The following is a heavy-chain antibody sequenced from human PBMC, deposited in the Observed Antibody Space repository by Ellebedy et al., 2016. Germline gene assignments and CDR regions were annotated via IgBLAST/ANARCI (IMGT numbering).Heavy chain of an antibody. V-gene: IGHV3-20*01. Sequence: GESLKISCAASGFTFDDYGMSWVRQAPGKGLEWVSGINWNGGSTGYADSVKGRFTISRDNAKNSLYLQMNSLRAEDTALYHCARAWVSQWLVPDYWGQGTLVTVSS. CDR1: GFTFDDYG. CDR2: INWNGGST. J-gene: IGHJ4*02. CDR3: ARAWVSQWLVPDY. D-gene: IGHD6-19*01.